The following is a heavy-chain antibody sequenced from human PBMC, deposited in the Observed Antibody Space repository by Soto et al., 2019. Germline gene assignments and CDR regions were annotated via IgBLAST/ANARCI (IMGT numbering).Heavy chain of an antibody. Sequence: WTWFRQPPGKGLEWIGNIHYSGSTNYSPSLKSRVIISVDTSENQSSLKLSSVTTADTAVYYCTGGGPGHPFDYWGQGTLVTVSS. CDR3: TGGGPGHPFDY. V-gene: IGHV4-59*01. CDR2: IHYSGST. D-gene: IGHD3-16*01. J-gene: IGHJ4*02.